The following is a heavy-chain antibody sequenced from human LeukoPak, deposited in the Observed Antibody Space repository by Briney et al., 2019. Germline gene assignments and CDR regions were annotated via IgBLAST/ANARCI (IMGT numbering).Heavy chain of an antibody. CDR3: ARDGSSWSNWLDP. CDR2: INGDGSST. Sequence: GGSLRLSCAASGFTFSSYWMHWVRQAPGKGLVWVSRINGDGSSTSYTESVKGRFTISRDNAKNTLYLQMNSLRAEDTAVYYCARDGSSWSNWLDPWGQGSLVTVSS. CDR1: GFTFSSYW. D-gene: IGHD6-13*01. J-gene: IGHJ5*02. V-gene: IGHV3-74*01.